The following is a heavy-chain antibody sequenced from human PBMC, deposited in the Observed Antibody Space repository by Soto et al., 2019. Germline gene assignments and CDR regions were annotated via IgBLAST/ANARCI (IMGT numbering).Heavy chain of an antibody. CDR3: ARGRGITKVRGANRQLDY. Sequence: QVQLQQWGAGLLKPSETLSLTCAVYGGSFSGYYWSWIRQPPGKGLEWIGEINHSGSTNYNPSLKSRVTISVDTSKNQFSLKLSSVTAADTAVYYCARGRGITKVRGANRQLDYWGQGALVTVSS. CDR1: GGSFSGYY. D-gene: IGHD3-10*01. J-gene: IGHJ4*02. V-gene: IGHV4-34*01. CDR2: INHSGST.